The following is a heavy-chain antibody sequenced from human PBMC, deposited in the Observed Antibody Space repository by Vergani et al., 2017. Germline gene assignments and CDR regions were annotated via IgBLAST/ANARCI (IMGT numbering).Heavy chain of an antibody. D-gene: IGHD6-13*01. CDR1: GFTFSSYA. Sequence: EVQLLESGGGLVQPGGSLRLSCAASGFTFSSYAMSWVRQAPGKGLEWVSAISGSGGSTYYADSVKGRFTISRDNTKNTRYLQMNSLGAEDTAVYYCARDSAAGTFDYYCGMDVWGEGTTVAVSS. J-gene: IGHJ6*04. CDR2: ISGSGGST. CDR3: ARDSAAGTFDYYCGMDV. V-gene: IGHV3-23*01.